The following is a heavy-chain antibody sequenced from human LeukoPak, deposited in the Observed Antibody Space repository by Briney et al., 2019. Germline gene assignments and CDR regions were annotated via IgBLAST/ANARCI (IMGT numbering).Heavy chain of an antibody. V-gene: IGHV4-34*01. CDR3: ALLVATGGSADPFDY. J-gene: IGHJ4*02. CDR2: INHSGST. CDR1: GGSFSDYY. D-gene: IGHD5-12*01. Sequence: PSETLSLTCAVYGGSFSDYYWSWIRQPPGKGREWIGEINHSGSTNYNPSLKSRVTISVDTSKNQFSLKLSSVTAADTAVYYCALLVATGGSADPFDYWGQGTLVTVSS.